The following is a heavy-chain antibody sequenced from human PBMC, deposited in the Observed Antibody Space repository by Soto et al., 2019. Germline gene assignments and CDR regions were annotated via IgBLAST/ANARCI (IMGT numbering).Heavy chain of an antibody. J-gene: IGHJ4*02. Sequence: SETLSLTCAVSGYSISSGYYWGWIRQPPGKGLEWIGSIYHSGSTYYNPSLKSRVTISVDTSKNQFSLKLSSVTAADTAVYYCARGKYSSSTGDYWGQGTLVTVSS. CDR3: ARGKYSSSTGDY. CDR1: GYSISSGYY. D-gene: IGHD6-6*01. CDR2: IYHSGST. V-gene: IGHV4-38-2*01.